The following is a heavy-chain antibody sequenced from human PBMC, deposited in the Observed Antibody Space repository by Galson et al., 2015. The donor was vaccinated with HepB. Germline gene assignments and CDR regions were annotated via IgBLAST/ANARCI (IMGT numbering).Heavy chain of an antibody. CDR1: GGSFSGYY. V-gene: IGHV4-34*01. CDR2: INHSGST. J-gene: IGHJ5*02. CDR3: ARGGEDIVVVVAATPSYNWFDP. D-gene: IGHD2-15*01. Sequence: LTCAVYGGSFSGYYWSWICQPPGKGLEWIGEINHSGSTNYNPSLKSRVTISVDTSKNQFSLKLNSVTAADTAVYYCARGGEDIVVVVAATPSYNWFDPWGQGTLVTVSS.